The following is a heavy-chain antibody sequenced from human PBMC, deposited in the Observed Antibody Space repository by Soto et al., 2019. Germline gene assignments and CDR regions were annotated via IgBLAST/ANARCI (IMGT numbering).Heavy chain of an antibody. D-gene: IGHD3-22*01. CDR1: GFISSDHY. J-gene: IGHJ6*02. CDR2: TKNKANSYTT. CDR3: ARSPSHDSCAYGSYCYYGMDV. V-gene: IGHV3-72*01. Sequence: GGSLRLSCAASGFISSDHYMDWVRQAPGKGLEWVGRTKNKANSYTTEYAASVKGRITISRDDSKNSLYLQMHSLKTEDTAVYYCARSPSHDSCAYGSYCYYGMDVWGQGTTVTVSS.